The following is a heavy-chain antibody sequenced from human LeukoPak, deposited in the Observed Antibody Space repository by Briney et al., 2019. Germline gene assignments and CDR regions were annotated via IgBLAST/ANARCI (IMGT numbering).Heavy chain of an antibody. D-gene: IGHD2-8*02. V-gene: IGHV4-39*01. CDR2: IYYSGST. J-gene: IGHJ6*03. CDR3: ASPEYLVGYMDV. Sequence: SETLSLTCTVSGGSISSSSYYWGWIRQPPGKGLEWIGSIYYSGSTYYNPSLKSRVTISADTSKNQFSLKLSSVTAADTAVYYCASPEYLVGYMDVWGKGTTVTVSS. CDR1: GGSISSSSYY.